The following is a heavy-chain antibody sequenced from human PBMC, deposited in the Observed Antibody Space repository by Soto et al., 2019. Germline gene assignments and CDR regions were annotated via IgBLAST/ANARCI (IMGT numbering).Heavy chain of an antibody. Sequence: PSETLSLTCTVSGGSISSGGYYWSWIRQHPGKGLEWIGYIYYSGSTYYNPSLKSRVTISVDTSKNQFSLKLSSVTAADTAVYYCARDLGYCSSKSCYTGSWFDPWGQGTLVTVSS. D-gene: IGHD2-2*02. V-gene: IGHV4-31*03. J-gene: IGHJ5*02. CDR2: IYYSGST. CDR3: ARDLGYCSSKSCYTGSWFDP. CDR1: GGSISSGGYY.